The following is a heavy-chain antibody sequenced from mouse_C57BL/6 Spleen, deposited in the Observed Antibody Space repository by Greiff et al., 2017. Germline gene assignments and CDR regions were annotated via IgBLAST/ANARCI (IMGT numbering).Heavy chain of an antibody. CDR2: IHPNSGST. D-gene: IGHD2-5*01. V-gene: IGHV1-64*01. CDR3: ARGYSNYAVYFDY. J-gene: IGHJ2*01. CDR1: GYAFTSYW. Sequence: QVQLQQSGPELVKPGASVKISCKASGYAFTSYWMHWVKQRPGQGLEWIGMIHPNSGSTNYNEKFKSKATLTVDKSSSTAYMQLSSLTSEDSAVYYCARGYSNYAVYFDYWGQGTTLTVSS.